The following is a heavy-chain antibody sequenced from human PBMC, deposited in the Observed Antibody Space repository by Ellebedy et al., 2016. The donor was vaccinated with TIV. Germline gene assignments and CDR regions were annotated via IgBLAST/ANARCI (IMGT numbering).Heavy chain of an antibody. J-gene: IGHJ4*02. CDR2: INSKTDGGTT. Sequence: GESLKISCAASGFTFSNAWMNWVRQAPGKGLEWVGRINSKTDGGTTDYAAPVKGRFTITRDDSKNTLYLQMNSLRTEDTAVYYCTTRGRHGVAGPDWGQGTLVTVSS. CDR3: TTRGRHGVAGPD. CDR1: GFTFSNAW. V-gene: IGHV3-15*01. D-gene: IGHD6-19*01.